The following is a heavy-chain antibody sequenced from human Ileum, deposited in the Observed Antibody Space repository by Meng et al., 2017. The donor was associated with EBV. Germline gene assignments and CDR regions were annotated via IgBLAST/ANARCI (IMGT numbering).Heavy chain of an antibody. J-gene: IGHJ2*01. Sequence: QLQLPESGPALAKPSDNLSLTCSLAGGSISSSKYHWSRIRPPPGKGLVWSGHIYNSGSTYYNPSLKSRITISVDTSKNQPALKLGSVTAADTAVYHGARGHKGYFDLWGRGTLVTVSS. CDR2: IYNSGST. V-gene: IGHV4-30-4*01. CDR3: ARGHKGYFDL. CDR1: GGSISSSKYH.